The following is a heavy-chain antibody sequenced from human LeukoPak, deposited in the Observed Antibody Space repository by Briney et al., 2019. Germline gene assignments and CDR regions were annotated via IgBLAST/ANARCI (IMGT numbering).Heavy chain of an antibody. V-gene: IGHV4-31*03. CDR1: GGSISSGGYY. J-gene: IGHJ5*02. CDR2: IYYSGST. CDR3: ARDNDDPYCSSTSCYFIDP. D-gene: IGHD2-2*01. Sequence: SQTLSLTCTVSGGSISSGGYYWSWIRQHPGKGLEWIVYIYYSGSTYYNPSLKSRVTISVDTSKNQFSLKLSSVTAADTAVYYCARDNDDPYCSSTSCYFIDPWGQGTLVTVSS.